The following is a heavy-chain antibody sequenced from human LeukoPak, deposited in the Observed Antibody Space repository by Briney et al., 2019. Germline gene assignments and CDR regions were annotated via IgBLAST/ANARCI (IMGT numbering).Heavy chain of an antibody. D-gene: IGHD3-22*01. CDR1: GYTFTSYY. CDR2: VNPNNGVP. V-gene: IGHV1-2*06. Sequence: ASVKVSCKASGYTFTSYYMHWVRQAPGQGLEWMGRVNPNNGVPNYAQKFQGRVTMTRDTAISTFYMELSSLRSDDTAVYYCARGDYYDSSGPGLVAFDIWGQGTMVTVSS. CDR3: ARGDYYDSSGPGLVAFDI. J-gene: IGHJ3*02.